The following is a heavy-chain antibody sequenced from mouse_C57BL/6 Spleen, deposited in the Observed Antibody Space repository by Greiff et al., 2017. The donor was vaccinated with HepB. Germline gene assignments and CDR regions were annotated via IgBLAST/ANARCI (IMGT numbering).Heavy chain of an antibody. CDR2: IYPGGGYT. Sequence: QVQLKQSGAELVRPGTSVKMSCKASGYTFTNYWIGWAKQRPGHGLEWIGDIYPGGGYTNYNEKFKGKATLTADKSSSTAYMQFSSLTSEDSAIYYCAVNYYGSRGYFDYWGQGTTLTVSS. J-gene: IGHJ2*01. CDR1: GYTFTNYW. D-gene: IGHD1-1*01. CDR3: AVNYYGSRGYFDY. V-gene: IGHV1-63*01.